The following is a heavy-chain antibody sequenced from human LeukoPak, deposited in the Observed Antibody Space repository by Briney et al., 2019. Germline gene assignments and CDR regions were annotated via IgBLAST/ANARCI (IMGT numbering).Heavy chain of an antibody. CDR1: GFTFSRYW. CDR3: ARESGDFDY. Sequence: GGSLRLSCAASGFTFSRYWMTWVRQAPGKGLEWVANIKQDGSEKYYVDSVKGRFTISRDNAKNSLYLQMNSLRAEDTAVYYCARESGDFDYWGQGTLVTVSS. J-gene: IGHJ4*02. CDR2: IKQDGSEK. D-gene: IGHD2-15*01. V-gene: IGHV3-7*03.